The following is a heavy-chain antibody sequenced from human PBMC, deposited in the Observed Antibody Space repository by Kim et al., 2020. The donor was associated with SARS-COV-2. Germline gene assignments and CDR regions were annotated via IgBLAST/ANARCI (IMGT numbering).Heavy chain of an antibody. V-gene: IGHV4-39*02. CDR2: IYYGGST. Sequence: SETLSLTCTVSGGSISSSTYYWGWIRQPPGKGLEWIGSIYYGGSTYYNPSLKSRVTISVDTSKNQFSLKLSSVIAADTAVYSCAREGDGSGSYFKYWGQGTLVTVSS. D-gene: IGHD3-10*01. J-gene: IGHJ4*02. CDR1: GGSISSSTYY. CDR3: AREGDGSGSYFKY.